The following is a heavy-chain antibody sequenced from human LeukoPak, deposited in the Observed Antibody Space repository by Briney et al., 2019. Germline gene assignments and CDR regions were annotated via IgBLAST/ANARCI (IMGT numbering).Heavy chain of an antibody. V-gene: IGHV3-53*01. CDR1: GFTFSDYY. CDR3: AREADSSAFDY. CDR2: IYSGGST. D-gene: IGHD6-19*01. J-gene: IGHJ4*02. Sequence: PGGSLRLSCAASGFTFSDYYMSWIRQAPGKGLEWVSVIYSGGSTYYADSVKGRFTISRDNSKNTLYLQMNSLRAEDTAVYYCAREADSSAFDYWGQGTLVTVSS.